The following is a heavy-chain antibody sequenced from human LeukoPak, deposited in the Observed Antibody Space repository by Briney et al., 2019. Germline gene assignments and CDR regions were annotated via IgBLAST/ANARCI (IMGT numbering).Heavy chain of an antibody. CDR1: GYTFTSNY. D-gene: IGHD6-19*01. CDR2: ISPSGGST. J-gene: IGHJ3*02. V-gene: IGHV1-46*01. CDR3: ARDLRERLAGPSNDAFDI. Sequence: ASVTVSCKAFGYTFTSNYMHWVRQAPGQGPEWMGVISPSGGSTTYAQKFQGRVTLTRDMSTSTDYLELSSLRSEDTAVYYCARDLRERLAGPSNDAFDIWGQGTMVTVSS.